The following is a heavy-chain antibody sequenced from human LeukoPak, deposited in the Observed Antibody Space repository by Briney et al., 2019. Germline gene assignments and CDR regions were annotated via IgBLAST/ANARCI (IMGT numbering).Heavy chain of an antibody. CDR1: GFTFSSYW. CDR3: ARLNRDYFDY. CDR2: IKEDGSER. D-gene: IGHD1-14*01. V-gene: IGHV3-7*04. Sequence: GGSLRLSCVASGFTFSSYWMTWVPQPPGKGPEWVANIKEDGSERRYLDSVEGRFTFSRDNAKNSMSLQMTFLKAEDTAVYFCARLNRDYFDYWGRGALVTVSS. J-gene: IGHJ4*02.